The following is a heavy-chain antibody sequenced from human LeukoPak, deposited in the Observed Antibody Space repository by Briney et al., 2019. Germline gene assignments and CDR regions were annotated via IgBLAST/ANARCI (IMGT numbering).Heavy chain of an antibody. D-gene: IGHD6-19*01. Sequence: GASVKVSCKVSGYTLTELSMHWVRQAPGKGLEWMGGFDPEDGETIYAQKFQGRVTMTEDTSTDTAYMELSSLRSEDTAVYCCATVGWHEYNWFDPWGQGTLVTVSS. J-gene: IGHJ5*02. CDR2: FDPEDGET. CDR1: GYTLTELS. CDR3: ATVGWHEYNWFDP. V-gene: IGHV1-24*01.